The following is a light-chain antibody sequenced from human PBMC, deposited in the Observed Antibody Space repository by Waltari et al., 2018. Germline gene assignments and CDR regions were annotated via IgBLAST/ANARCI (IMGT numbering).Light chain of an antibody. CDR2: WAS. J-gene: IGKJ1*01. V-gene: IGKV4-1*01. CDR1: QSVLFRSNNKNY. Sequence: DIVMTQSPDSLAVSLVERATINCKSSQSVLFRSNNKNYLAWVQQRPGQPPKLLIYWASTRDFGVPDRFSGSWSGTDFTLTISSLQAEDVAVYYCLQYYNTPQTFGQGTRVEIK. CDR3: LQYYNTPQT.